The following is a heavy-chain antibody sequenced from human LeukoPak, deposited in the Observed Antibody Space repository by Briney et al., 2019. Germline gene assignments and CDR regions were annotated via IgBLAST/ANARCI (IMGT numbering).Heavy chain of an antibody. CDR2: IYPGDSDT. CDR1: GYSFTSYW. V-gene: IGHV5-51*01. J-gene: IGHJ5*02. CDR3: ARQLAAAGTVGNWFDP. Sequence: GESLKISCKGSGYSFTSYWIGWVRQMPGKGLEWMGIIYPGDSDTRYSPSFQGQVTISADKSISTAYLQWSSLKASDTAMYYCARQLAAAGTVGNWFDPWGQGTLVTVSS. D-gene: IGHD6-13*01.